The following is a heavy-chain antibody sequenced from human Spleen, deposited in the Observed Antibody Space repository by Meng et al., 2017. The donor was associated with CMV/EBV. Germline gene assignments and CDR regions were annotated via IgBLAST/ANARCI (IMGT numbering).Heavy chain of an antibody. J-gene: IGHJ4*02. CDR3: ARGGRFLEWFFDY. Sequence: KASGYTFTSYYMHWVRQAPGQGLEWMGIINPSGGSTSYAQKFQGRVTMTRDTSTSTVYVELSSLRSEDTAVYYCARGGRFLEWFFDYWGQGTLVTVSS. D-gene: IGHD3-3*01. CDR1: GYTFTSYY. CDR2: INPSGGST. V-gene: IGHV1-46*01.